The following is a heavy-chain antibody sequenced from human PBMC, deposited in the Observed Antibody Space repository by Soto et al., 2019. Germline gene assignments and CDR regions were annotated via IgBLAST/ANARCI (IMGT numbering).Heavy chain of an antibody. D-gene: IGHD3-10*01. CDR2: ISPMFGAA. CDR3: AREVQVHTPAFVY. Sequence: QVQLVQSGAEMKKPGSSVKVSCQSSGGTFNTYAMNWVRQAPGQGPEWMGDISPMFGAANYAPKFQGRVTITADGSTSTSYRQLSSLTSEDTALYFCAREVQVHTPAFVYWGQGTRVTVSS. CDR1: GGTFNTYA. V-gene: IGHV1-69*19. J-gene: IGHJ4*02.